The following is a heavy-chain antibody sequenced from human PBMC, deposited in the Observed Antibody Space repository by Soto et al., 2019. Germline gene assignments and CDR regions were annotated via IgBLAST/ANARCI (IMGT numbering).Heavy chain of an antibody. V-gene: IGHV1-18*01. Sequence: ASVKVSCKASGYTFTSYGISWVRQAPGQGLEWMGWISAYNGNTNYAQKLQGRVSMTTDTSTSTAYMELRSLRSDDTAAYYCARSPRTYYSGSRSYLGNYWGQGTLVTVAS. CDR2: ISAYNGNT. D-gene: IGHD3-10*01. CDR1: GYTFTSYG. J-gene: IGHJ4*02. CDR3: ARSPRTYYSGSRSYLGNY.